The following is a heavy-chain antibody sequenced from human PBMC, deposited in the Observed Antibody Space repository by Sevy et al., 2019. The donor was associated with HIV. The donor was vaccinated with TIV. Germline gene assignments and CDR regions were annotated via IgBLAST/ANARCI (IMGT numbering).Heavy chain of an antibody. CDR1: GYSFTSYW. CDR3: ASNLGYCSGGVCHRRYGSGWYESTDY. Sequence: GESLKISCKGSGYSFTSYWISWVRQMPGKGLEWMGRIDPSDSYTNYSPPFQGHVTISADKSISTAYLQWSSLKASDTAMYYCASNLGYCSGGVCHRRYGSGWYESTDYWGQGALVTVSS. J-gene: IGHJ4*02. V-gene: IGHV5-10-1*01. D-gene: IGHD2-8*02. CDR2: IDPSDSYT.